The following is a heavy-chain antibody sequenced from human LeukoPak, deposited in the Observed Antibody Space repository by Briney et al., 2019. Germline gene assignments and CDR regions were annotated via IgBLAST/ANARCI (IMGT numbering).Heavy chain of an antibody. J-gene: IGHJ4*02. D-gene: IGHD6-13*01. CDR3: MRGGGNSWFDY. CDR1: GYTFTRHY. V-gene: IGHV1-2*02. CDR2: INPNSGDT. Sequence: ASAKVSCKASGYTFTRHYFHWVRQAPGQGLEWMGWINPNSGDTNFAQKFQGRVTMTRATSISTVYMELTSLRSDDTALYYCMRGGGNSWFDYWGQGTLVSVSS.